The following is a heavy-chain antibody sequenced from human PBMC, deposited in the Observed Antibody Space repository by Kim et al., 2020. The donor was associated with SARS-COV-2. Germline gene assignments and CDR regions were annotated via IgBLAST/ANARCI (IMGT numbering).Heavy chain of an antibody. Sequence: SETLSLTCALYGGSFSGYYWSWIRQPPGKGLEWIGEINHSGSTNYNPSLKSRVTVSVDTSKNQFSLRLSSVTAADTAVYYCARWSGLRFLEWSRSTRGMDVWGQGTTVTVSS. V-gene: IGHV4-34*01. D-gene: IGHD3-3*01. CDR3: ARWSGLRFLEWSRSTRGMDV. J-gene: IGHJ6*02. CDR1: GGSFSGYY. CDR2: INHSGST.